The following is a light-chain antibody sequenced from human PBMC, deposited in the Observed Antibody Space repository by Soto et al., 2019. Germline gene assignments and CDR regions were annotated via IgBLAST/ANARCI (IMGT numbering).Light chain of an antibody. J-gene: IGKJ2*01. CDR3: QQYDSSPYT. V-gene: IGKV3-20*01. CDR1: QRVSSTY. Sequence: EIVFTQSPGTPSVSPGERAALTCRASQRVSSTYFAWYEQKPGKAPRLLIYAASSRETGIPETFSGSGSGTEFTLTISRLQPEDFEVYYCQQYDSSPYTFGQGTKVDIK. CDR2: AAS.